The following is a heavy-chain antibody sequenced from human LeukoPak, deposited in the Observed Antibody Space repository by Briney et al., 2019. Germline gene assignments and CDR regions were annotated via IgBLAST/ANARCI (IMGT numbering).Heavy chain of an antibody. V-gene: IGHV3-15*01. D-gene: IGHD3-22*01. CDR1: GFTLSHYA. CDR2: FKSTTDGGTT. Sequence: GGSLRLSCSMSGFTLSHYAMSWVRQAPGKGLEWVGRFKSTTDGGTTDYAAPVKGRFTISRDDSKNTLYLQMNSLKTEDTAVYYCTTQGSGYYYFDCWGQGTLVTVSS. J-gene: IGHJ4*02. CDR3: TTQGSGYYYFDC.